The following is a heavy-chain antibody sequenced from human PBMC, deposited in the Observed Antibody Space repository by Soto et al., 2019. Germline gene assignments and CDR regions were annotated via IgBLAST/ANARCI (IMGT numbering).Heavy chain of an antibody. CDR2: ISRYGDIT. CDR1: GFTFNIYA. J-gene: IGHJ4*02. Sequence: EVQLLESGGDLIQPGGSLRLSCAASGFTFNIYAMTWVRQAPGKGLEWVSAISRYGDITYYADSVEGRFSISRDNSKNTLYLQMHSLRPEDTAVYYCAKDRYLDHDSRGYLFDNWGQGTLVTVSS. V-gene: IGHV3-23*01. D-gene: IGHD3-22*01. CDR3: AKDRYLDHDSRGYLFDN.